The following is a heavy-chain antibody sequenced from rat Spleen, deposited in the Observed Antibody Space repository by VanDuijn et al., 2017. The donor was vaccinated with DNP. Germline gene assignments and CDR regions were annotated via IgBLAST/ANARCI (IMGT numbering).Heavy chain of an antibody. J-gene: IGHJ4*01. V-gene: IGHV5-58*01. CDR2: ISPSASRT. D-gene: IGHD1-2*01. CDR1: GFIFSSYW. Sequence: EVQLVETGGGLVQPGRSLKLSCVASGFIFSSYWMYWFRQAPGKGLEWVATISPSASRTLYPDSLKGRFTISRDNAKSSLYLQINSLRSEDTATYYCARATYYYSSWAMDAWGQGTSVTVSS. CDR3: ARATYYYSSWAMDA.